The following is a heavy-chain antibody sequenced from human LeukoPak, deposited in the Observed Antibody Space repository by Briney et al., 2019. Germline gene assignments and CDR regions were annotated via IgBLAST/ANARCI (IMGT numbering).Heavy chain of an antibody. J-gene: IGHJ4*02. D-gene: IGHD2-15*01. CDR1: GGSISSWTYY. CDR3: AYGSSSAADH. V-gene: IGHV4-39*01. Sequence: PSETLSLTCTVSGGSISSWTYYWGWIRQPPGKGLEWIGTIYYGGTNYYNPSLKSRVTISVDTSKNQFSLNLNSVTAADTAVYYCAYGSSSAADHWGQGTLVTVPS. CDR2: IYYGGTN.